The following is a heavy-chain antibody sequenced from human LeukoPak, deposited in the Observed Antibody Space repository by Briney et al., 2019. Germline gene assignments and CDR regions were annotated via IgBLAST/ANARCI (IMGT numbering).Heavy chain of an antibody. J-gene: IGHJ5*02. CDR2: IYPGDSDT. CDR1: GYSFTNSW. V-gene: IGHV5-51*01. Sequence: GESLKISCKDSGYSFTNSWIAWVRQMPGEGLEWMGIIYPGDSDTRYSPSFQGQVTISADKSVNTAYLQWSSLKASDTAMYYCARRDSSIRDWFDPWGQGTLVTVSS. D-gene: IGHD6-13*01. CDR3: ARRDSSIRDWFDP.